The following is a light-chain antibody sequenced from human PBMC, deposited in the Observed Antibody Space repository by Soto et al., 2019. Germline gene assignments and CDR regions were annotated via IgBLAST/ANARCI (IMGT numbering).Light chain of an antibody. Sequence: EIVVTQSPATLSVSPGERATLSCRASQNVNNSIAWYQQKPGQAPRLLIYRASTRAAGIPDRFSGSGSGTEFNLIISSLQSEDFAVYYCQQFKIWWTFGQGTKV. J-gene: IGKJ1*01. CDR1: QNVNNS. CDR3: QQFKIWWT. CDR2: RAS. V-gene: IGKV3-15*01.